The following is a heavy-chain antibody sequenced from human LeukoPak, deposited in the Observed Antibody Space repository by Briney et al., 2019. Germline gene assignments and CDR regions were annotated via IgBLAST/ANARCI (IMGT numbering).Heavy chain of an antibody. D-gene: IGHD2-2*01. V-gene: IGHV3-30*18. CDR3: AKVDCSSTSCYYGMDV. CDR2: ISYDGSNK. CDR1: GFTFSSYG. J-gene: IGHJ6*04. Sequence: GGSLRLSCAASGFTFSSYGMHWVRQAPGKGLEWVAVISYDGSNKYYADSVKGRFTISRVNSKNTLYLQMNSLRAEDTAVYYCAKVDCSSTSCYYGMDVWGKGTTVTVSS.